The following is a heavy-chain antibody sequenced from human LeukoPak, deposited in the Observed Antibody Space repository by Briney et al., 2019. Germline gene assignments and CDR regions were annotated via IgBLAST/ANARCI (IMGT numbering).Heavy chain of an antibody. J-gene: IGHJ4*02. CDR1: CGPISSSNW. Sequence: SGTPSLTCAVSCGPISSSNWRSWVRQPPGKGLEWIGEIYHSGSTNYNPYLKSRVTISVDQSKNQFYLKLSSVTAADAGVYYCARDQRFGELPYFDYWGQGTLVTVSS. CDR2: IYHSGST. V-gene: IGHV4-4*02. D-gene: IGHD3-10*01. CDR3: ARDQRFGELPYFDY.